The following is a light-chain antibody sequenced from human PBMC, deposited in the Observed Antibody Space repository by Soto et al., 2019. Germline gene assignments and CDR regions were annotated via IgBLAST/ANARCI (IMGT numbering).Light chain of an antibody. V-gene: IGLV1-44*01. CDR1: SSNIGSNY. CDR3: AAWDDSLNGVV. Sequence: QSVLTQPPSASGTPGQRVTISCSGSSSNIGSNYVYWYQQLPGTAPKLLIYSNNQWPSGVPDRLSASKSGTSASLAISGLQSEDEADYYCAAWDDSLNGVVFGGGTKLTVL. J-gene: IGLJ3*02. CDR2: SNN.